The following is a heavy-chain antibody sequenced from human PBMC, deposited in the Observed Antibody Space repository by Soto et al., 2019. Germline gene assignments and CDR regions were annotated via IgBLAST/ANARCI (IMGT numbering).Heavy chain of an antibody. CDR2: IWFDGSDK. Sequence: GGSLRLSCAASGFTFSNYGMHWVRQAPGKGLEWVALIWFDGSDKYYADSVKGRFTMSRDNSKNTVYLQMNSLRAEDTAMYYCARLYCSSPSCYSVGAFEIRGQGTMVTVSS. D-gene: IGHD2-2*01. CDR1: GFTFSNYG. V-gene: IGHV3-33*01. CDR3: ARLYCSSPSCYSVGAFEI. J-gene: IGHJ3*02.